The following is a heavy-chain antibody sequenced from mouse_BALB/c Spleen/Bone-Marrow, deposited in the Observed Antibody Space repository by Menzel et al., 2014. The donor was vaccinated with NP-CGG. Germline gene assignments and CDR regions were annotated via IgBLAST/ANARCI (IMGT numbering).Heavy chain of an antibody. CDR2: IRSKSKNYAT. CDR1: GFTFNIYA. CDR3: VRHSYHDNSLDY. V-gene: IGHV10-1*02. Sequence: EVQVVESGGGLVQPKGSLKLSCAASGFTFNIYAMNWVRQAPGKGLEWAARIRSKSKNYATYYADSVKDRFTISRDDSQSMLHLQVNSLKTEDTAMYYCVRHSYHDNSLDYWGQGISVIVSS. J-gene: IGHJ4*01. D-gene: IGHD2-12*01.